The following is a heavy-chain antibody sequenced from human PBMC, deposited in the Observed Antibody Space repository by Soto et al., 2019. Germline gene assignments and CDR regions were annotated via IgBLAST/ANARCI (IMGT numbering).Heavy chain of an antibody. CDR2: IYWDEDN. D-gene: IGHD2-2*01. Sequence: QITLKESGPTLVKPTQTLTLTCTFSAFSLSMSGVGVGWIRQPPGKALEWLALIYWDEDNSYSPSLKSRLTITKDTSKNQVVRRIANMDPVDTATYYCARGLRYCSSTNCPNCFDPWGQGSLVTVFS. CDR3: ARGLRYCSSTNCPNCFDP. J-gene: IGHJ5*02. V-gene: IGHV2-5*02. CDR1: AFSLSMSGVG.